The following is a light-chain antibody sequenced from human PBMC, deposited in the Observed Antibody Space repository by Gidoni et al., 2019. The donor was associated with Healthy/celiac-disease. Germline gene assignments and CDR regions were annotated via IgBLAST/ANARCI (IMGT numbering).Light chain of an antibody. CDR1: SSNIGSNT. V-gene: IGLV1-44*01. J-gene: IGLJ2*01. CDR3: AAWDDSLNGVV. Sequence: QSVLTQPPSASGTPGQRVTISCSGSSSNIGSNTVNWYQQLPGTAPKLPIYSNNQRPPGVPDRFPGSKSGTSASLAISGLQSEDEADYYCAAWDDSLNGVVFGGGTKLTVL. CDR2: SNN.